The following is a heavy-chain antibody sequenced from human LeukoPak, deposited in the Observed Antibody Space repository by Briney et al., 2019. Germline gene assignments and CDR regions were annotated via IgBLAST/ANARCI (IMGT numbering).Heavy chain of an antibody. D-gene: IGHD3-10*01. CDR3: ARAVRYGSGSYLLYYFDY. J-gene: IGHJ4*02. CDR2: TRNKANSYTT. CDR1: GFTFSDHY. V-gene: IGHV3-72*01. Sequence: PGGSLRPSCAAPGFTFSDHYMDWVRQAPGKGLEWVGRTRNKANSYTTEYAASVKGRFTTSRDDSKNSLYLQMNSLKTEDTAVYYCARAVRYGSGSYLLYYFDYWGQGTLVTVSS.